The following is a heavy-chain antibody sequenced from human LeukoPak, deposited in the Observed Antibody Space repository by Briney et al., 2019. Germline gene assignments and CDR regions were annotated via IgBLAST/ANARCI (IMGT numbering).Heavy chain of an antibody. Sequence: SETLSLTCTVSGGSISSGDYYWRWIRQPPGEGLEWIGYIYYSGSTYYNPSLKSRVTISVDTSKNQFSLKLSSVTAADTAVYYCAREASDYGGNYFNWFDPWGQGTLVTVSS. J-gene: IGHJ5*02. CDR3: AREASDYGGNYFNWFDP. CDR2: IYYSGST. V-gene: IGHV4-30-4*01. CDR1: GGSISSGDYY. D-gene: IGHD4-23*01.